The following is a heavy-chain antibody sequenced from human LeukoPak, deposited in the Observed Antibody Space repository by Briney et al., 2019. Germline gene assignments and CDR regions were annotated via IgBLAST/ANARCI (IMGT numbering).Heavy chain of an antibody. CDR2: IYYSGST. V-gene: IGHV4-59*01. CDR1: GGSISSYY. Sequence: PSETLSLTCTVSGGSISSYYWSWIRQPPGKGLEWIGYIYYSGSTNYNPSLKSRVTISVDTSKNQFSLKLSSVTAADTAVYYCARVPGEYYYGSGSYYYYYYYMDVWGKGTTVTISS. J-gene: IGHJ6*03. CDR3: ARVPGEYYYGSGSYYYYYYYMDV. D-gene: IGHD3-10*01.